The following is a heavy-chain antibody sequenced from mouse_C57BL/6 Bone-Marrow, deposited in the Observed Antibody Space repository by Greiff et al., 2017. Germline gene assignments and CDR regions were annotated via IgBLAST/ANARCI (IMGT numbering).Heavy chain of an antibody. Sequence: VQVVESGPELVKPGASVKISCKASGYAFSSSWMNWVKQRPGKGLEWIGRIYPGDGDTNYNGKFKGKATLTADKSSSTAYMQLSSLTSEDSAVYFCARSSYYYGSSYVTYFDYWGQGTTLTVSS. CDR3: ARSSYYYGSSYVTYFDY. V-gene: IGHV1-82*01. J-gene: IGHJ2*01. CDR1: GYAFSSSW. D-gene: IGHD1-1*01. CDR2: IYPGDGDT.